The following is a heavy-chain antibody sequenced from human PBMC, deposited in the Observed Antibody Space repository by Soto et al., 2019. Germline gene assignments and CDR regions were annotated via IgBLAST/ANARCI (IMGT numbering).Heavy chain of an antibody. V-gene: IGHV3-23*01. D-gene: IGHD1-1*01. J-gene: IGHJ4*02. CDR1: GFTFSSYA. Sequence: GGSLRLSCAASGFTFSSYAMSWVRQAPGKRLEWVSAISGSGGSTYYADSVKGRFTISRDNSKNTLYLQMNSLRAKDTAVYYCAKGGTGTTTAFDYWGQGTLVTVSS. CDR2: ISGSGGST. CDR3: AKGGTGTTTAFDY.